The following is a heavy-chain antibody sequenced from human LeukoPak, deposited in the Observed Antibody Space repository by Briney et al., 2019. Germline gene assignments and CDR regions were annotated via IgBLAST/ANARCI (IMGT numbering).Heavy chain of an antibody. V-gene: IGHV1-18*01. CDR2: ISGYNGYT. Sequence: SVKVSCKASGYTFTSYGISWVRQAPGQGLEWMGWISGYNGYTHYAHNLQGGVTMTTDTSTSTAYMELRSLRSDDTAVYYCARDEARYSSGYYPNWFDPWGQGTLVTVSS. CDR1: GYTFTSYG. D-gene: IGHD3-22*01. J-gene: IGHJ5*02. CDR3: ARDEARYSSGYYPNWFDP.